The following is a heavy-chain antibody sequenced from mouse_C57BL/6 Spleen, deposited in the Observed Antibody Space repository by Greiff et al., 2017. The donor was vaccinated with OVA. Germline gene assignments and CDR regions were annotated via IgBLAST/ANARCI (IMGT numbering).Heavy chain of an antibody. Sequence: EVQLQQSGPELVKPGASVKISCKASGYTFTDYYMNWVKQSHGKSLEWIRDINPNNGGTSYNQKFKGKATLTVDKSSSTAYMELRSLTSEDSAVYYCAREEVLRREAFDVWGTGTTVTVSS. V-gene: IGHV1-26*01. CDR3: AREEVLRREAFDV. D-gene: IGHD1-1*01. J-gene: IGHJ1*03. CDR1: GYTFTDYY. CDR2: INPNNGGT.